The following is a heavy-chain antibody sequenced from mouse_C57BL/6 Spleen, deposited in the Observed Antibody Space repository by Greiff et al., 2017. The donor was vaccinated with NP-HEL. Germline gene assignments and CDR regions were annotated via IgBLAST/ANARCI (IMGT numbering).Heavy chain of an antibody. V-gene: IGHV1-52*01. D-gene: IGHD2-5*01. CDR2: IDPSDSET. J-gene: IGHJ2*01. CDR3: ARDGAYYSKGYFDY. CDR1: GYTFTSYW. Sequence: QVHVKQPGAELVRPGSSVKLSCKASGYTFTSYWMHWVKQRPIQGLEWIGNIDPSDSETHYNQKFKDKATLTVDKSSSTAYMQLSSLTSEDSAVYYCARDGAYYSKGYFDYWGQGTTLTVSS.